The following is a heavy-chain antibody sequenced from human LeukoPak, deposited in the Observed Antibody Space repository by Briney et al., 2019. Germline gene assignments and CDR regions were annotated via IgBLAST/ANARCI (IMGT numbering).Heavy chain of an antibody. D-gene: IGHD3-9*01. CDR1: GGSIVSSDYY. Sequence: SETLSLTCTVSGGSIVSSDYYWAWIRQPPGKGLEWIGSIYYSVHPYSNLSLKRRVTISVEMSKNQFSLKLSSVTAADTALYYCARQRNYDILTGYRRSYGMDVWGQGTTVTVSS. CDR2: IYYSVHP. J-gene: IGHJ6*02. CDR3: ARQRNYDILTGYRRSYGMDV. V-gene: IGHV4-39*01.